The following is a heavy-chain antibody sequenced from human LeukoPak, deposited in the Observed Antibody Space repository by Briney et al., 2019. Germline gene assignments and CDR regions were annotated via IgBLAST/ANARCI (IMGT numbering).Heavy chain of an antibody. J-gene: IGHJ5*01. Sequence: GGSLRLSCAASGFTFSSYWMHWVRQAPGKGLVWVSRINSDGSSTTYADSVKGRFTISRDNAKSTLYLQMSSLRAEDTAVHYCARESSGWFDYWGQGTLVTVSS. CDR2: INSDGSST. D-gene: IGHD6-19*01. V-gene: IGHV3-74*01. CDR1: GFTFSSYW. CDR3: ARESSGWFDY.